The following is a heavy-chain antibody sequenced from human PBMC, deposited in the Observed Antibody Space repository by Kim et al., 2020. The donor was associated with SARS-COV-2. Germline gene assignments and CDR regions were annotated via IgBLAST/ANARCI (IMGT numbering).Heavy chain of an antibody. J-gene: IGHJ4*02. CDR2: ST. V-gene: IGHV3-74*01. D-gene: IGHD4-17*01. Sequence: STSYADSVEGRFTISRDSAKNTLYLQRNSVRAEDTAVYYCASEVTTSYGYWGQGTLVTVSS. CDR3: ASEVTTSYGY.